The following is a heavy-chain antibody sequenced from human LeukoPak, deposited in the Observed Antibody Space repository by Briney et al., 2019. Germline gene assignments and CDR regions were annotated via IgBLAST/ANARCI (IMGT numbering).Heavy chain of an antibody. V-gene: IGHV4-39*01. CDR2: IYYSGST. J-gene: IGHJ4*02. CDR3: ARLGGNYLSYYDY. CDR1: NAPISSSSYY. Sequence: SETLSLTCTVSNAPISSSSYYWGWIRQPPGKGLEWIGSIYYSGSTYYNPSLKSRVTISVDTSKNQFSLKLSSVTAADTAVYYCARLGGNYLSYYDYWGQGTLVTVSS. D-gene: IGHD1-26*01.